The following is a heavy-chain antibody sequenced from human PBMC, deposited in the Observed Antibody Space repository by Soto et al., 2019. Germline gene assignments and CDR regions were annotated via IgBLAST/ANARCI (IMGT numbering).Heavy chain of an antibody. V-gene: IGHV1-18*01. CDR3: ARGPADRYGSGSSANDY. CDR2: ISAYNGNT. Sequence: ASVKVSCKASGYTFTSYGISWVRQAPGQGLEWMGWISAYNGNTNYAQKLQGRVTMTTDTSTSTAYMELRSLRSDDTAVYYCARGPADRYGSGSSANDYWGQGTLVTVSS. D-gene: IGHD3-10*01. J-gene: IGHJ4*02. CDR1: GYTFTSYG.